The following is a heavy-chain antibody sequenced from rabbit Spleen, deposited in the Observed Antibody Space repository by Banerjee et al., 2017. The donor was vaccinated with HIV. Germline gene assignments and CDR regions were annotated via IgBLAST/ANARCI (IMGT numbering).Heavy chain of an antibody. V-gene: IGHV1S45*01. CDR2: IEPIFGRT. D-gene: IGHD1-1*01. J-gene: IGHJ4*01. Sequence: QEQLEESGGDLVKPGASLTLTCTASGFSFNTYYWICWVRRAPGKGLEWIGYIEPIFGRTYYANWVNGRFTISSHNAQNTLYLQLSSLTAADTATYFCTRDDGSGHYIDGYFKLWGPGTLVTVS. CDR1: GFSFNTYYW. CDR3: TRDDGSGHYIDGYFKL.